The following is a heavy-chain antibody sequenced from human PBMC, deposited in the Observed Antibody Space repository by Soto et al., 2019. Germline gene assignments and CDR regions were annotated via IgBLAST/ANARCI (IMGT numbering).Heavy chain of an antibody. CDR1: GFSLSTTGVG. V-gene: IGHV2-5*02. D-gene: IGHD1-20*01. J-gene: IGHJ4*02. Sequence: QITLKESGPTLVKPTQTLTLTCSFSGFSLSTTGVGVGWIRQPPGKALEWLGFAYWDDDNRYSPSLKSRLTITXXPXGXPVVLTMTNMDPVATATYFCAHRRGGYNWDDAHFDYWGQGTLVTVSS. CDR2: AYWDDDN. CDR3: AHRRGGYNWDDAHFDY.